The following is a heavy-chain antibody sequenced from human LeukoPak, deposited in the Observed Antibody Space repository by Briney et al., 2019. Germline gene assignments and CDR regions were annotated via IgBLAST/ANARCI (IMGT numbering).Heavy chain of an antibody. D-gene: IGHD3-10*01. CDR2: LFYSGST. CDR3: ATVAVIRGVTYFDY. J-gene: IGHJ4*02. CDR1: GGSISSYY. Sequence: SETLSLTCTASGGSISSYYWSWIRQPPGKGLEWIAYLFYSGSTDYNPSLESRVTISVDTSKNQFSLKLRSVTAADTAVYYCATVAVIRGVTYFDYWGQGTLVTVSS. V-gene: IGHV4-59*01.